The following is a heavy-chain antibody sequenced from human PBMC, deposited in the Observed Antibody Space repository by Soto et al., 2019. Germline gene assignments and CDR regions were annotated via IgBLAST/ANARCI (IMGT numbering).Heavy chain of an antibody. CDR2: IIPMFNTT. CDR1: GGNFSTHA. Sequence: QVQLVQSGAEVKKPGSSVKVSCKASGGNFSTHAISWVRQAPGQGLVWMGGIIPMFNTTISAQKFQGRVTITADECTRTAYMELGSLRSEDTAVYYCARDAYDRGSLDYWGQGALVTVSS. D-gene: IGHD3-22*01. CDR3: ARDAYDRGSLDY. J-gene: IGHJ4*02. V-gene: IGHV1-69*01.